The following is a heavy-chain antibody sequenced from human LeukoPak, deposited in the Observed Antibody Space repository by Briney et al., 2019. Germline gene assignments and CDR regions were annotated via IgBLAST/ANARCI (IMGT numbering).Heavy chain of an antibody. CDR3: ARAPYSSGWYVFAR. J-gene: IGHJ5*02. CDR1: GFTFSSNY. D-gene: IGHD6-19*01. CDR2: IYSGGST. Sequence: PGGSLRLSCAASGFTFSSNYMSWVRQAPGKGLEWVSVIYSGGSTYYADSVKGRFTISRDNSKNTLYLQMNSLRAEDTAVYYCARAPYSSGWYVFARWGQGTLVTVSS. V-gene: IGHV3-53*01.